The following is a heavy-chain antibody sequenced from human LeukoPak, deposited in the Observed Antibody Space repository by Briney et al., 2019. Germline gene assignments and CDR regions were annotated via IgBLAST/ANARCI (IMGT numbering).Heavy chain of an antibody. CDR2: ISAYNGNT. Sequence: ASVKVSCKASGYTFTSYGISWVRQAPGQGLEWMGWISAYNGNTNYAQKLQGRVTMTTDTSTSTAYMELRSLRSGDTAVYYCARERGRSIAVPGNFDIWGQGTMVTVSS. CDR1: GYTFTSYG. D-gene: IGHD6-19*01. CDR3: ARERGRSIAVPGNFDI. J-gene: IGHJ3*02. V-gene: IGHV1-18*01.